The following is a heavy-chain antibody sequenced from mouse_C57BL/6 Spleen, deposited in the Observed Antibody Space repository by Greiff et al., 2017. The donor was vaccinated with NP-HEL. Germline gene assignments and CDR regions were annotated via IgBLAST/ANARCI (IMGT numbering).Heavy chain of an antibody. Sequence: EVQLQQSGPVLVKPGASVKMSCKASGYTFTDYYMNWVKQSHGKSLEWIGAINPYNGGTSYNQKFKGRATLTVDKSSSTAYMELNSLTPEDSAVYYCARSYDGYFDYWGQGTTLTVSS. J-gene: IGHJ2*01. CDR1: GYTFTDYY. CDR3: ARSYDGYFDY. V-gene: IGHV1-19*01. CDR2: INPYNGGT. D-gene: IGHD2-12*01.